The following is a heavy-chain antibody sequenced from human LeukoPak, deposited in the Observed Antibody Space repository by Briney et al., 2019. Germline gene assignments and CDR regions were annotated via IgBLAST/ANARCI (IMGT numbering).Heavy chain of an antibody. J-gene: IGHJ4*02. CDR1: GFTVSSNY. Sequence: GGSLRLSYAASGFTVSSNYMSWVRQAPGKGLEWVSVIYSGGSTYYADSVKGRFTISRDNSKNTLYLQMNSLRAEDTAVYYCAIMGSYYFDYWGQGTLVTVSS. D-gene: IGHD5-18*01. CDR3: AIMGSYYFDY. CDR2: IYSGGST. V-gene: IGHV3-53*01.